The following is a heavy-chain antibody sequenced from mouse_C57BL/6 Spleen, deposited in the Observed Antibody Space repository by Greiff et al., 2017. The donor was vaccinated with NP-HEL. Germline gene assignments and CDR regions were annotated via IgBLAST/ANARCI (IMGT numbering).Heavy chain of an antibody. Sequence: EVQLQESGGGLVQPGGSMKLSCVASGFTFSNYWMNWVRQSPEKGLEWVAQIRLKSDNYATHYAESVKGRFTISRDDSKSSVYLQMNNLRAEDTGIYYCTGEGITTVGVLYYYAMDYWGQGTSVTVSS. CDR1: GFTFSNYW. V-gene: IGHV6-3*01. CDR2: IRLKSDNYAT. CDR3: TGEGITTVGVLYYYAMDY. J-gene: IGHJ4*01. D-gene: IGHD1-1*01.